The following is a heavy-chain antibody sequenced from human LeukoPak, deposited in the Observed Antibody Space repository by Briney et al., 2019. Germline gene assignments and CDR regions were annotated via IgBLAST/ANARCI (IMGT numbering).Heavy chain of an antibody. J-gene: IGHJ4*02. CDR1: GASISSDDSY. CDR3: ARIDAPPFSTIAGRGPFDS. V-gene: IGHV4-30-4*01. Sequence: SETLSLTCTVSGASISSDDSYWTWIRQPPGKGLEWIGFLYYSGITYYTPSLKSRVTMSMDTSKNQFSLKLTSVTAADTAVYYCARIDAPPFSTIAGRGPFDSWGQGTLVTVSS. CDR2: LYYSGIT. D-gene: IGHD6-6*01.